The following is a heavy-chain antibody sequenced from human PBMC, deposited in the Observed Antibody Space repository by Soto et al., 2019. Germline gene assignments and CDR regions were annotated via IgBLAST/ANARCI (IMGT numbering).Heavy chain of an antibody. V-gene: IGHV3-7*01. CDR2: IKQDGSEK. D-gene: IGHD2-2*01. Sequence: GGSLRLSCAASGFTFSSYWMSWVRQAPGKGLEWVANIKQDGSEKYYVDSVKGRFTISRDNAKNSLYPQMNSLRAEDTAVYYCARETPPLGTSCSCSWFDPWGQGTLVTVSS. CDR1: GFTFSSYW. J-gene: IGHJ5*02. CDR3: ARETPPLGTSCSCSWFDP.